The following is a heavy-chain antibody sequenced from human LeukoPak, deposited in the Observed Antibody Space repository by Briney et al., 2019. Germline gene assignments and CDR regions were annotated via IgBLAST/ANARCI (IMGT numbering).Heavy chain of an antibody. D-gene: IGHD3-10*02. CDR3: AELGITVIGGV. V-gene: IGHV3-20*04. Sequence: GGSLRLSCAASGFTFDDYVMSWVRQTPGKGLEWVSGINWNGGSTGYADSVKGRFTISRDNAKNSLYLQMNSLRAEDTAVYYCAELGITVIGGVWGKGTTVTISS. CDR2: INWNGGST. J-gene: IGHJ6*04. CDR1: GFTFDDYV.